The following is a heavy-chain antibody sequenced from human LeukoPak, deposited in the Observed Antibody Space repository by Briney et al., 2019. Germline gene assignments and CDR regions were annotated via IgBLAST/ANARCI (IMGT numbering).Heavy chain of an antibody. CDR2: ISYIGNT. CDR3: VRAPFYGTNSRGAFDL. J-gene: IGHJ3*01. V-gene: IGHV4-59*01. Sequence: AETLSLTCAVSGGTISDYYWSWIRQAPGKGLEWIGDISYIGNTYSNASLMSRLTMFLDTSKNHFSLTVTSVTAADTAVYYCVRAPFYGTNSRGAFDLWGQGTMVTVSS. CDR1: GGTISDYY. D-gene: IGHD2-8*01.